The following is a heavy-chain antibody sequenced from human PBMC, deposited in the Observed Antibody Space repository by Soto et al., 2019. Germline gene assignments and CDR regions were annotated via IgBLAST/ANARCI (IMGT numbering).Heavy chain of an antibody. CDR1: GFTFRSYW. D-gene: IGHD5-18*01. Sequence: PGGSLRLSCAGSGFTFRSYWMHWVRQAPGKGLVWVSRINSDGSSTNYADSVKGRFTVSRDDAKSTLYLQMNSLRAEDTAVYYCAREGVGYSYGNFDYWGQGTLVTVSS. CDR3: AREGVGYSYGNFDY. J-gene: IGHJ4*02. CDR2: INSDGSST. V-gene: IGHV3-74*01.